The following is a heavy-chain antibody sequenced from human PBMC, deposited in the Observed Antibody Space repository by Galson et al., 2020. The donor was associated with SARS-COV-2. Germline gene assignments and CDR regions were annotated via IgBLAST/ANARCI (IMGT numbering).Heavy chain of an antibody. J-gene: IGHJ6*02. V-gene: IGHV1-24*01. CDR2: FDPEDGET. CDR3: ATSPAVTTVGLPPFRTQTANYYYYYGMDV. CDR1: GYTLTELS. Sequence: ASVKVSFKVSGYTLTELSMHWVRQAPGKGLEWMGGFDPEDGETIYAQKFQGRVTMTEDTSTDTAYMELSSLRSEDTAVYYCATSPAVTTVGLPPFRTQTANYYYYYGMDVWGQGTTVTVSS. D-gene: IGHD4-17*01.